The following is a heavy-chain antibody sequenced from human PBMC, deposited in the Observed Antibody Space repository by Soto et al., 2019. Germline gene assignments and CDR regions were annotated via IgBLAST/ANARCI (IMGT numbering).Heavy chain of an antibody. CDR2: IKSKTDGGKT. CDR3: TPLALKYSSGWYEFSD. D-gene: IGHD6-19*01. CDR1: GFTFSNVW. Sequence: EVQLVESGAGLVKPGGSLRLSYAASGFTFSNVWMNWVRQAPGKGLEWVGRIKSKTDGGKTDYAAPVKGRFTISRDDSKHTLYLQMNSLKTEDTAVYYCTPLALKYSSGWYEFSDWGQGTLVTVSS. V-gene: IGHV3-15*07. J-gene: IGHJ4*02.